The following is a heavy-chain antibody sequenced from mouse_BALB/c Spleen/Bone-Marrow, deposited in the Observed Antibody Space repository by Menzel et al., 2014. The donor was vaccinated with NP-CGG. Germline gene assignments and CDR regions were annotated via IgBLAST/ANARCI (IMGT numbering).Heavy chain of an antibody. Sequence: QVQLKQSGAERARPGASVKMSCKASGYTFTTYTIHWMKPRPGQGLEWIGYIIPSSGYTNYNQKFKDKATLTADKSSSTAYMQLSSLTPGDSAVYYCAIRYYAMDYWGQGTSVTVSS. CDR1: GYTFTTYT. V-gene: IGHV1-4*01. D-gene: IGHD1-1*01. CDR2: IIPSSGYT. CDR3: AIRYYAMDY. J-gene: IGHJ4*01.